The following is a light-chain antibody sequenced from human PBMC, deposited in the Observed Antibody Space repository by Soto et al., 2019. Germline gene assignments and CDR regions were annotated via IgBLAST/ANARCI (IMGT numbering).Light chain of an antibody. CDR3: AAWDDSLSVV. J-gene: IGLJ2*01. CDR1: SSNIGSYY. Sequence: QSALTQPPSASGTPGQRVTISCSGSSSNIGSYYVYWYQQFPGTAPKLLIYKNNQRPSGVPDRFSGSKSGTSASLVISGLRSEDETDYYCAAWDDSLSVVFGGGTKLTVL. V-gene: IGLV1-47*01. CDR2: KNN.